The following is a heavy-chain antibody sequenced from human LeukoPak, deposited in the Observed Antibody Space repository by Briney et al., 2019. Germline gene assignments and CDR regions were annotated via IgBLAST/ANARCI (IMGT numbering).Heavy chain of an antibody. V-gene: IGHV4-59*08. CDR2: IYYSGGT. D-gene: IGHD6-19*01. CDR1: GGSISSYY. Sequence: PSETLSLTCTVSGGSISSYYWSWIRQPPGKGLEWIGYIYYSGGTNYNPSLKSRVTISIDTSKNQFSLKLSSVTAADTAVYYCARSHRSSGWSQEYFQRWGQGTLVTVSS. J-gene: IGHJ1*01. CDR3: ARSHRSSGWSQEYFQR.